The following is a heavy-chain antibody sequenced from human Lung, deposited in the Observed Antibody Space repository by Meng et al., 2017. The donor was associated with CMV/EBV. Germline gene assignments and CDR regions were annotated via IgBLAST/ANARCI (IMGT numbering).Heavy chain of an antibody. J-gene: IGHJ4*02. CDR3: ARFYCSSTSCPHVLFDY. Sequence: QVPVVQSGAEVKKPGASVKVSFEASGFIFTSYAISWVRQAPGQGLQYMGWISAYNGNTNYAQELQGRVTMTTDTSTSTAYMELRSLRFDDTAVYYCARFYCSSTSCPHVLFDYWGQGTLVTVSS. CDR2: ISAYNGNT. D-gene: IGHD2-2*01. V-gene: IGHV1-18*01. CDR1: GFIFTSYA.